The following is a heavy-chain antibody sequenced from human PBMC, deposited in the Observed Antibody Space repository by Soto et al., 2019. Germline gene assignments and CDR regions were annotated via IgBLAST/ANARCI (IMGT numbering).Heavy chain of an antibody. Sequence: RGSVKVSFKASGGPFSSYAISWVRQAPGQGLEWMGGIIPIFGTANYAQKFQGRVTITADESTSTAYMELSSLRSEDTAVYYCARVVPPDYGGKKDYYYGMDVWGQGTTVTVSS. V-gene: IGHV1-69*13. CDR2: IIPIFGTA. CDR3: ARVVPPDYGGKKDYYYGMDV. CDR1: GGPFSSYA. J-gene: IGHJ6*02. D-gene: IGHD4-17*01.